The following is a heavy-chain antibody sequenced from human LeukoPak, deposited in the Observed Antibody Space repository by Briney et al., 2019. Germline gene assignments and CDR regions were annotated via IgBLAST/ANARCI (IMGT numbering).Heavy chain of an antibody. Sequence: GGSLRLSCAASGFTFSSYGMHWVRQAPGKGLEWVAFIRFDGSNKYYADSVKGRFTISRDNSKNTLYLQMNSLRAEDTAVYYCAKESYYGEYYFDYWGQGTLVTVSS. V-gene: IGHV3-30*02. CDR3: AKESYYGEYYFDY. CDR2: IRFDGSNK. D-gene: IGHD4-17*01. J-gene: IGHJ4*02. CDR1: GFTFSSYG.